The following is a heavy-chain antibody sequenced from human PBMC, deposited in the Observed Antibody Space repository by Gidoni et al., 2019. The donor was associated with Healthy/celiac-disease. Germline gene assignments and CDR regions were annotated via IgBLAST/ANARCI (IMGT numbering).Heavy chain of an antibody. D-gene: IGHD3-22*01. CDR3: AKEGDYYDSSVYPYYFDY. CDR1: GFTFGLHD. V-gene: IGHV3-23*01. J-gene: IGHJ4*02. CDR2: ISGSGGST. Sequence: VQLLESGGGVVQHGGSLWRSCSVSGFTFGLHDMRWVRQAPGTGLEWVSAISGSGGSTHYADSVKVRFTISRYNSNNTLYLQRNSLRAEETAVYYCAKEGDYYDSSVYPYYFDYWGQGTLVTVSS.